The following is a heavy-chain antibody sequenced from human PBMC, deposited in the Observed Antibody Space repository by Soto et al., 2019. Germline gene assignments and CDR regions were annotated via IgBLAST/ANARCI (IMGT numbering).Heavy chain of an antibody. J-gene: IGHJ5*02. CDR3: AREAWDYYDSSGYYSPSWFDP. CDR2: IYHSGST. CDR1: GGSISSGGYS. V-gene: IGHV4-30-2*01. D-gene: IGHD3-22*01. Sequence: QLQLQESGSGLVKPSQTLSLTCAVSGGSISSGGYSWSWIRQPPGKGLEWIGYIYHSGSTYYNPSRKSRVTISVDRSKNQFSLKLSSVTAADTAVYYCAREAWDYYDSSGYYSPSWFDPWGQGTLVTVSS.